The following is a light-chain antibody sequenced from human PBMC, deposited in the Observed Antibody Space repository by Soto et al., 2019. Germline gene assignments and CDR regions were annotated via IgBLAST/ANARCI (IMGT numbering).Light chain of an antibody. V-gene: IGKV3-20*01. Sequence: TQSPATLCESLRERATLSCRASQTVGSSFLAWLQHKPGQAPRLLIYGASTRATGIPDRFSGSGSGTDFTLTISRLEPEDLAVYYCQQYGSSPLTFGEETKLDIK. CDR3: QQYGSSPLT. J-gene: IGKJ4*01. CDR2: GAS. CDR1: QTVGSSF.